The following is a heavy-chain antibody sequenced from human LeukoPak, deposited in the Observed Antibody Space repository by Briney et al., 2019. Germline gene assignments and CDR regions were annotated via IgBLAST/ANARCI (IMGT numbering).Heavy chain of an antibody. J-gene: IGHJ4*02. Sequence: ASVKVSCKASGYTFTDYYMHWVRQAPGQGLEWMGWINPNSGGTNYAQKSQGRVTMTRDTSISTAYMELSRLRSDDTAVYYCATQREYYYDSSGPYYFDYWGQGTLVTVSS. CDR1: GYTFTDYY. CDR2: INPNSGGT. D-gene: IGHD3-22*01. CDR3: ATQREYYYDSSGPYYFDY. V-gene: IGHV1-2*02.